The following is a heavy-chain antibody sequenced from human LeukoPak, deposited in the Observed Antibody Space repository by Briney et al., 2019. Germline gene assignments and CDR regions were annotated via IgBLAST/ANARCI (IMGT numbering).Heavy chain of an antibody. Sequence: ASVKVSCKASGYTFISNNMHWMRQAPGQGLEWMAILKPNSGSTTYAQKFQGRLTVTRDMSTSTVYMELSRLRSDDTAVYYCASSGGNSVHYFDYWGQGTLVTVSS. CDR3: ASSGGNSVHYFDY. CDR2: LKPNSGST. D-gene: IGHD4-23*01. V-gene: IGHV1-46*01. CDR1: GYTFISNN. J-gene: IGHJ4*02.